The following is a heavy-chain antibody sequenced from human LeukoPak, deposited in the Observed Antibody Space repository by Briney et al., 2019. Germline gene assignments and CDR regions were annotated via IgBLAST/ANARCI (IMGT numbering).Heavy chain of an antibody. Sequence: SETLSLTCTVSGGSNSSYYWSWIRQPPGKGLEWIGYIYYSGSTNYNPSLKSRVTISVDTSKNQFSLKLSSVTAADTAVYYCATDYGIDWGQGTLVTVSS. CDR2: IYYSGST. D-gene: IGHD4-17*01. V-gene: IGHV4-59*01. CDR1: GGSNSSYY. J-gene: IGHJ4*02. CDR3: ATDYGID.